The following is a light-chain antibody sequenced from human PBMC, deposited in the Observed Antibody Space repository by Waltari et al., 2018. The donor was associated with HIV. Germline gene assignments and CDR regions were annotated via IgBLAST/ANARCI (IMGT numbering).Light chain of an antibody. CDR1: ILPYKH. J-gene: IGLJ3*02. V-gene: IGLV3-10*01. CDR2: EGY. Sequence: SYELTQAPSVSVSPGQTARITCSGPILPYKHPFWYQQKSGQAPVAVIYEGYKRPSGIPERFSGSRSGTTATLTITGAQVDDEGDYYCYSTDSSGKGVFGGGTKLTVV. CDR3: YSTDSSGKGV.